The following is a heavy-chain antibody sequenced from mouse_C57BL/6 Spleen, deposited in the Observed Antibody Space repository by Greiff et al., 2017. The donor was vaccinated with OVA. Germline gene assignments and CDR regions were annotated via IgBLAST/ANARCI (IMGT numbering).Heavy chain of an antibody. CDR1: GYSFTGYY. J-gene: IGHJ3*01. D-gene: IGHD2-4*01. Sequence: VQLQQSGPELVKPGASVKISCKASGYSFTGYYMNWVKQSPEKSLEWIGEINPSTGGTTYNQKFKAKATVTVDKSSSTAYMQLKSLTSEDSAVYYCARAIYYDYDGAYWGQGTLVTVSA. CDR3: ARAIYYDYDGAY. V-gene: IGHV1-42*01. CDR2: INPSTGGT.